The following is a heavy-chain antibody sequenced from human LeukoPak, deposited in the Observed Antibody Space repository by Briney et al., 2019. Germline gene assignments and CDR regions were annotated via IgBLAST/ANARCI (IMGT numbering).Heavy chain of an antibody. CDR3: ARDGVLMVYAIYY. Sequence: PGGSLRLSCAASGFTFSSYSMNWVRQAPGKGLEWVSSISSSSSYIYYADSVKGRFTISRDNAKNSLYLQMNSLKAEDTAVYYCARDGVLMVYAIYYWGQGTLVTVSS. D-gene: IGHD2-8*01. V-gene: IGHV3-21*01. CDR2: ISSSSSYI. J-gene: IGHJ4*02. CDR1: GFTFSSYS.